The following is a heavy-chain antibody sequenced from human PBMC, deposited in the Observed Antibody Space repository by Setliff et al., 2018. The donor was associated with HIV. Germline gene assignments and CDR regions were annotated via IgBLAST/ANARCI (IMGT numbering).Heavy chain of an antibody. Sequence: LRLSCAASGFTYNDHFMDWVRQAPGKGLEWLGRSRSKSEGYATYYAASVKDRFIISRDESKTALFLQMNSLRTEDAAIYYCALMLRGIPFWGRGTLVTVSS. CDR2: SRSKSEGYAT. V-gene: IGHV3-72*01. CDR1: GFTYNDHF. J-gene: IGHJ4*02. D-gene: IGHD3-10*01. CDR3: ALMLRGIPF.